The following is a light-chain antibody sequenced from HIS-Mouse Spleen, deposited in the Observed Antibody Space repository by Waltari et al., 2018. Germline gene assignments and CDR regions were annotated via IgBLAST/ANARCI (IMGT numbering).Light chain of an antibody. Sequence: QSALTQPAPVSGSPGQSVTISCPGTTSDVGGYNLVPWSQQHPGKAPKLMIYEGSKRPSGVSNRFSGSKSGNTASLTISGLQAEDEADYYCCSYAGSSTYVFGTGTKVTVL. CDR3: CSYAGSSTYV. V-gene: IGLV2-23*01. J-gene: IGLJ1*01. CDR2: EGS. CDR1: TSDVGGYNL.